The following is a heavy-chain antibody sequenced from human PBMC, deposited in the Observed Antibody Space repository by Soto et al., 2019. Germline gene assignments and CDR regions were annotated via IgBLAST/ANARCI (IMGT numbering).Heavy chain of an antibody. CDR3: ANDRGYRLIRAHSVFDS. CDR1: GFSFSSYA. Sequence: GGSLRLSCAASGFSFSSYAMSWVRQAPGKGLEWVSVISGSGGSTYYADSVKGRFAISRDNSKNTLYLQMNSLIAEDTAVYYCANDRGYRLIRAHSVFDSCGQGNLVTVS. CDR2: ISGSGGST. J-gene: IGHJ4*02. V-gene: IGHV3-23*01. D-gene: IGHD6-13*01.